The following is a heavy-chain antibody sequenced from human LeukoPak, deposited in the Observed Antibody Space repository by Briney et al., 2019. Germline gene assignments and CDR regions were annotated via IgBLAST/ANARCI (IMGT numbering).Heavy chain of an antibody. J-gene: IGHJ4*02. D-gene: IGHD5-24*01. V-gene: IGHV4-31*03. CDR1: GGSISSGGYY. CDR3: ARRGLDGYSYFDD. CDR2: IYYSGST. Sequence: SETLSLTCTVSGGSISSGGYYWSWIRQHPGKGLEWIGYIYYSGSTYYNPSLKSRVTISVDTSKNQFSLKLSSVTAADAAVYYCARRGLDGYSYFDDWGQGTLVTVSS.